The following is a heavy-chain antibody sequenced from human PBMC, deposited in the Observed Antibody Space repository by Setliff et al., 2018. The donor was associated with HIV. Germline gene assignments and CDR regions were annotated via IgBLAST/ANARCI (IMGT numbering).Heavy chain of an antibody. D-gene: IGHD3-10*01. V-gene: IGHV4-59*08. CDR1: GGSISSHY. J-gene: IGHJ5*02. CDR2: IYYSGST. Sequence: SETLSLTCTVSGGSISSHYWSWIRQPPGKGLEWIGYIYYSGSTNYNPSLKSRVTISVDTSKNQFSLKLSSVTAADTALYYCARIGSPWNWFDPWGQGTLVTVSS. CDR3: ARIGSPWNWFDP.